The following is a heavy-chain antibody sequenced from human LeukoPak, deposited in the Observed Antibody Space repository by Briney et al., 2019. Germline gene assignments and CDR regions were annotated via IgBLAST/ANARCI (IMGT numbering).Heavy chain of an antibody. D-gene: IGHD3-22*01. Sequence: SQTLSLTCTVSGGSISSGSYYWSWIRQPAGKGLEWIARIYTSGSTNNNPTPKSRVTISVDTSKYLFPLKLSSVTAADAAVYYCARMESYYYDSSGYWMSGFDYWGQGTLVTVSS. CDR3: ARMESYYYDSSGYWMSGFDY. V-gene: IGHV4-61*02. CDR1: GGSISSGSYY. CDR2: IYTSGST. J-gene: IGHJ4*02.